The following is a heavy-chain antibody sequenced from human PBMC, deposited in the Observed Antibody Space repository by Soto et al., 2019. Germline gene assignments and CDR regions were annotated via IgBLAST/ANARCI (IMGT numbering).Heavy chain of an antibody. D-gene: IGHD3-22*01. Sequence: QVQLQESGPGLVKPSQTLSLTCTVSGGSISSGDYYWSWIRQPPGKGLEWIGYIYYSGSTYYNPYLKSRVTISVDTSKNQLSLKLSSVTAADTAVYYCAGLLLRLDAFDIWGQGTMVTVSS. J-gene: IGHJ3*02. CDR3: AGLLLRLDAFDI. CDR1: GGSISSGDYY. V-gene: IGHV4-30-4*01. CDR2: IYYSGST.